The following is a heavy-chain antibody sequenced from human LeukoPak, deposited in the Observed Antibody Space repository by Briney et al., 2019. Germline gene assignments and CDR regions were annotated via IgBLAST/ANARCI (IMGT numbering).Heavy chain of an antibody. J-gene: IGHJ6*03. CDR2: INAGNGNT. D-gene: IGHD6-19*01. CDR3: ARSSARGWYVEYYMDV. Sequence: ASVKVSCKASGYTFTSYAMHWVRQAPGQRLEWMGWINAGNGNTKYSQEFQGRVTITRDTSASTAYMELSSLRSEDMAVYYCARSSARGWYVEYYMDVWGKGTTVTVSS. V-gene: IGHV1-3*03. CDR1: GYTFTSYA.